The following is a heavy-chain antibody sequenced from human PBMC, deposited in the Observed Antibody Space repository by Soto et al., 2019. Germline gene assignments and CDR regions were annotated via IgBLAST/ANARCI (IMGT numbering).Heavy chain of an antibody. CDR1: GFSVSRSY. CDR2: IDSGGNT. CDR3: AKSLVVVPATIGV. D-gene: IGHD2-2*02. J-gene: IGHJ6*02. Sequence: EVQLVKTGGGLIQPGGSLRLSCAASGFSVSRSYMSWVRQAPGKGLEWVSVIDSGGNTYYADSVKGRFTISRDNSKNTLYLQMNSLRAEDTAVYYCAKSLVVVPATIGVWGQGTTVTVSS. V-gene: IGHV3-53*02.